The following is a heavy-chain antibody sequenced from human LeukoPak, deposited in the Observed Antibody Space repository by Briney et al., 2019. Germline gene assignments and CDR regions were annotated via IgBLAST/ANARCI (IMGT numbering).Heavy chain of an antibody. CDR3: AELESGGYDFDY. V-gene: IGHV3-23*01. Sequence: GGSLRLSCADSGFTFSNYAMSWVRQAPGKGLEWVSTISGSGFTTYYAASVTGRSTISRDNSKNTLYLQMNSLRAEDTAVYYCAELESGGYDFDYWGQGTLVTVSS. D-gene: IGHD1-26*01. J-gene: IGHJ4*02. CDR1: GFTFSNYA. CDR2: ISGSGFTT.